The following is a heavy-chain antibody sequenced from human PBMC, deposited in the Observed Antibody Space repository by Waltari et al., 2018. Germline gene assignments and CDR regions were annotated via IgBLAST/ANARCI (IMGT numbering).Heavy chain of an antibody. V-gene: IGHV1-24*01. CDR1: GYTLTELS. CDR3: ATVAQRGGIVVVPAAQTNNWFDP. D-gene: IGHD2-2*01. Sequence: QVQLVQSGAEVKKPGASVKVSCKVSGYTLTELSMHWVRQAPGKGLEWMGGFDPEDGETIYAQKFQGRVTMTEDTSTDTAYMELSSLRSEDTAVYYCATVAQRGGIVVVPAAQTNNWFDPWGQGTLVTVSS. J-gene: IGHJ5*02. CDR2: FDPEDGET.